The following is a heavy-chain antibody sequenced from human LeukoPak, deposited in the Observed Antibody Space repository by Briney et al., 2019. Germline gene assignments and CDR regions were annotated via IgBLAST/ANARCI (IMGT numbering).Heavy chain of an antibody. CDR3: ARGVAENNFDY. Sequence: PGGSLRLSCAASGFTFSSYWISWVRQAPGKGLEWVANIKQDGSEKYYVDSVKGRFTISRDNAKNSLYLQMNSLRAEDTALYYCARGVAENNFDYWGQGTLVTVSS. CDR2: IKQDGSEK. CDR1: GFTFSSYW. J-gene: IGHJ4*02. V-gene: IGHV3-7*01. D-gene: IGHD3-3*01.